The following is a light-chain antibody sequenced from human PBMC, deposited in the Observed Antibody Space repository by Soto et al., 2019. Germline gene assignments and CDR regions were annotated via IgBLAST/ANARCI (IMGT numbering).Light chain of an antibody. CDR2: AAS. CDR3: LQHYGYPQT. Sequence: DLQMTQSPSGMSASVGDRVTITCRASQAIKNYLAWFQQRPGEAPRRLIYAASNLQSGVPSRFSGSGFGTEFTLTISSLQPEDFATYYCLQHYGYPQTFGQGTKVEI. V-gene: IGKV1-17*03. CDR1: QAIKNY. J-gene: IGKJ1*01.